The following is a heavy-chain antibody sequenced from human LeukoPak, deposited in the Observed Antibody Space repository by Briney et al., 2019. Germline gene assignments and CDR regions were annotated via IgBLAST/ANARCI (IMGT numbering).Heavy chain of an antibody. V-gene: IGHV3-21*01. CDR1: GFIFGSYA. CDR3: ARDGDSSGYGRYKYYFDY. CDR2: ITSSSSYI. Sequence: GGSLRLSCGASGFIFGSYAMGWVRQAPGKGLEWVPSITSSSSYIYYADSVKGRFTISRDNAKNSLFLQMNSLRAEDTAVYYCARDGDSSGYGRYKYYFDYWGQGTLVTVSS. J-gene: IGHJ4*02. D-gene: IGHD3-22*01.